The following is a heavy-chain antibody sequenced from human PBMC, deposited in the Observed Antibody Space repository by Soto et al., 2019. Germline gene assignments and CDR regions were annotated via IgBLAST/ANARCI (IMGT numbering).Heavy chain of an antibody. CDR2: IYYSGST. CDR1: GGSISSSSYY. V-gene: IGHV4-39*01. D-gene: IGHD3-3*01. CDR3: ARLVYRVTIFGVVIDAFDI. Sequence: QLQLQESGPGLVKPSETLSLTCTVSGGSISSSSYYWGWIRQPPGKGLEWIGSIYYSGSTYYNPSLKSRVTISVDTSKNQFSLKLSSVTAADTAVYYCARLVYRVTIFGVVIDAFDIWGQGTMVTVSS. J-gene: IGHJ3*02.